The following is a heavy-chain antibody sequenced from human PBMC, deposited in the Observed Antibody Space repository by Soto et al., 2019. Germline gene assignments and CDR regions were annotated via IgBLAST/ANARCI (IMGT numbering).Heavy chain of an antibody. D-gene: IGHD2-2*01. CDR2: LSDSGST. CDR1: GGSISGYF. J-gene: IGHJ6*04. CDR3: ARKEYGDGLDV. Sequence: SQTLSLTCTVSGGSISGYFWSWIRQPPGKGLECIGYLSDSGSTDYTPSLNSRVTISVDTSKNQFSLQLSSVTAADTAVYYWARKEYGDGLDVWGKGPTVTISS. V-gene: IGHV4-59*01.